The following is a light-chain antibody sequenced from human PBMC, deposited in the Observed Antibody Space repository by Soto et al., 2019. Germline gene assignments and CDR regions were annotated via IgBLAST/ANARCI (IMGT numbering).Light chain of an antibody. CDR1: HSISTG. Sequence: DVPLTQSPSTMSASVGDRVHITCQAIHSISTGLAWYQQKPGTALKLLSHTGSNSQSGVTLRFSGSGTGTELTLTIRKLEHYAFESYYRQDNYRYTFGQGTKVDIK. CDR2: TGS. V-gene: IGKV1-5*03. J-gene: IGKJ1*01. CDR3: QDNYRYT.